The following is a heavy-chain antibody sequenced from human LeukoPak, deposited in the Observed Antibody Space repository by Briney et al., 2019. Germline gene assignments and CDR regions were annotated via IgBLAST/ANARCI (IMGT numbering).Heavy chain of an antibody. J-gene: IGHJ5*02. Sequence: GGSLRLSCSASGFTFGSYNMNWVRQAPGKGLEWISYITSISNTIYYADSVKGRFTISRDNANNSLYLQMNSLRAEDTAVYYCARDTSGFGRFDTWGQGTLVTVSS. V-gene: IGHV3-48*04. D-gene: IGHD3-22*01. CDR2: ITSISNTI. CDR3: ARDTSGFGRFDT. CDR1: GFTFGSYN.